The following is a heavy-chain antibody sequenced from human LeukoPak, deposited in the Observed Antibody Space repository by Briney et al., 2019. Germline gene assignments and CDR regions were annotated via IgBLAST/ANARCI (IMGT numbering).Heavy chain of an antibody. Sequence: SQTLSLTCTVSGGSISSGDYYWSWIRQPPGEGLEGIGYIYYSGSTYYNPSLKSRVTISVDTSKNQFSLKLSSVTAADTAVYYCARDPNCSSTSCYGYWGQGTLVTVSS. CDR2: IYYSGST. CDR1: GGSISSGDYY. J-gene: IGHJ4*02. D-gene: IGHD2-2*01. CDR3: ARDPNCSSTSCYGY. V-gene: IGHV4-30-4*01.